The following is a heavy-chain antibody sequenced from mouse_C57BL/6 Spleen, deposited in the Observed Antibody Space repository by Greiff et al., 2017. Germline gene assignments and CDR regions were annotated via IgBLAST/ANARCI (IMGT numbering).Heavy chain of an antibody. Sequence: QVQLQQSGAELAKPEASVKLSCKASGYTFTSYWLHWVKQRPGQGLEWIGYINPSSGYTKYNQKFKDKATLTADKSSSTAYMQLSSLTYEDSAVYYCARDYYGSSYGFDYWGQGTTLTVSS. CDR2: INPSSGYT. CDR1: GYTFTSYW. D-gene: IGHD1-1*01. V-gene: IGHV1-7*01. J-gene: IGHJ2*01. CDR3: ARDYYGSSYGFDY.